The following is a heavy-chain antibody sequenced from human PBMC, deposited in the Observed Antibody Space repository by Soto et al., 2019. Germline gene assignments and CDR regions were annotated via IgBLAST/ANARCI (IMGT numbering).Heavy chain of an antibody. V-gene: IGHV1-8*01. CDR3: ARNYDSYYGMDV. D-gene: IGHD3-22*01. Sequence: GASVKVSCKASGYTFTSYDINWVRQATGQGLEWMGWMNPNSGNTGYAQKFQGRVTMTRNTSISTAYMELSSLRSEDTAVYDCARNYDSYYGMDVWGQGTTVTVSS. CDR2: MNPNSGNT. CDR1: GYTFTSYD. J-gene: IGHJ6*02.